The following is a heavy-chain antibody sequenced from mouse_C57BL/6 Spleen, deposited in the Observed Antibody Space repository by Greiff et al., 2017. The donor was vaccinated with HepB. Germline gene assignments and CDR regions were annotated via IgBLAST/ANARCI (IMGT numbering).Heavy chain of an antibody. D-gene: IGHD3-3*01. J-gene: IGHJ3*01. V-gene: IGHV1-76*01. Sequence: VQLQQSGAELVRPGASVKLSCKASGYTFTDYYINWVKQRPGQGLEWIARIYPGSGNTYYNEKFKGKATLTAEKSSSTAYMQLSSLPSEDSAVYLCAREGLGFAYWGQGTLVTVSA. CDR3: AREGLGFAY. CDR1: GYTFTDYY. CDR2: IYPGSGNT.